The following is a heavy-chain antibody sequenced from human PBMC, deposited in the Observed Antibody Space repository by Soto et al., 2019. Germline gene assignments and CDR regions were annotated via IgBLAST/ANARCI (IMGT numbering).Heavy chain of an antibody. CDR1: GGSISSGGYS. Sequence: QLQLQESGSGLVKPSQTLSLTCAVSGGSISSGGYSWSWIRQPPGKGLEWIGYIYHSGSTYYNPSPKSRSPIQVDGSKNQSPLKRGSGPPADPPVYSWARAPDRWGQETLVPVPS. CDR3: ARAPDR. V-gene: IGHV4-30-2*01. CDR2: IYHSGST. J-gene: IGHJ5*02.